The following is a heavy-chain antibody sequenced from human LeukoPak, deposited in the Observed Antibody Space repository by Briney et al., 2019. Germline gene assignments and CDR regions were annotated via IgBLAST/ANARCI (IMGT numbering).Heavy chain of an antibody. CDR2: IYGGGANT. D-gene: IGHD6-19*01. V-gene: IGHV3-23*01. CDR3: AKRITVAAGIYLDS. CDR1: GFSFSSFA. Sequence: GGSLRLSCVGSGFSFSSFAMTWVRQAPGKGLEWVSTIYGGGANTFYADSVKGRFTISRDDSKNMQFLEMDSLRPEDTAVYFCAKRITVAAGIYLDSWGQRTLVTVSS. J-gene: IGHJ4*02.